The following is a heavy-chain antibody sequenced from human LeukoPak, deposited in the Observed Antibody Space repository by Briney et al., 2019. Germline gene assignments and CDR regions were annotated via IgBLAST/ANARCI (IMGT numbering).Heavy chain of an antibody. D-gene: IGHD6-13*01. Sequence: APVKVSCTASGYTFTSYGISWVRQAPGQGLEWMGWISAYNGNTNYAQKLQGRVTMTTDTSTSTAYMELRSLRSDDTAVYYCARDLGSRYYYNVDYWGQGTLVTVSS. J-gene: IGHJ4*02. CDR2: ISAYNGNT. V-gene: IGHV1-18*01. CDR3: ARDLGSRYYYNVDY. CDR1: GYTFTSYG.